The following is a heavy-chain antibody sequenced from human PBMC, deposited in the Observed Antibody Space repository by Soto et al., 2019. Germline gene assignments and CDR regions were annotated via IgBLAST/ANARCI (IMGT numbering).Heavy chain of an antibody. D-gene: IGHD3-16*01. CDR1: GYTFTNFG. CDR2: ISAYNGNT. Sequence: QVRLVQSGAEVKKPGASVKVSCKASGYTFTNFGISWVRQAPGQGLEWMGWISAYNGNTNYAQKFQGRVTMTTDTSTSTAYMEVRSLSFADTAVYYCARWGTPIDYWGQGTLVTVSS. V-gene: IGHV1-18*01. CDR3: ARWGTPIDY. J-gene: IGHJ4*02.